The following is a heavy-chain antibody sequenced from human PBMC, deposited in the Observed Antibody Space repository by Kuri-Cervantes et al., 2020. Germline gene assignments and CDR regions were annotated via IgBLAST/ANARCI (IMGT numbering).Heavy chain of an antibody. CDR3: ARDGYNLEGVDY. J-gene: IGHJ4*02. Sequence: ASVKVSCKASGYTFTSYDINWVRQATGQGLEWMGWMNPNSGNTGYAQKFQGRVTMTRNTSISTAYMELSSLRSDDTAVYYCARDGYNLEGVDYWGQGTLVTVSS. V-gene: IGHV1-8*01. CDR2: MNPNSGNT. CDR1: GYTFTSYD. D-gene: IGHD5-24*01.